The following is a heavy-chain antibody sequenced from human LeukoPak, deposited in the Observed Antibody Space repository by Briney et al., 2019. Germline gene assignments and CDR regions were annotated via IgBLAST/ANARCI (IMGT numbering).Heavy chain of an antibody. CDR3: ARTGGYSYGESGHFDY. D-gene: IGHD5-18*01. J-gene: IGHJ4*02. CDR1: GYIFNDYY. V-gene: IGHV1-46*02. CDR2: INPIGGTT. Sequence: ASVKVTCKASGYIFNDYYIHWVRQAPGRGLAWMGMINPIGGTTTYAQMFQGRVTMTRDASTTTVYMELSSLRSDDPAVYYCARTGGYSYGESGHFDYWGQGTLVTVSA.